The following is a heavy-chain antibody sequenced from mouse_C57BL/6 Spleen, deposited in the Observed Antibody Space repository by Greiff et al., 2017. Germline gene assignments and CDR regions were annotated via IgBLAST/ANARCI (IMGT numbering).Heavy chain of an antibody. D-gene: IGHD2-3*01. J-gene: IGHJ3*01. CDR2: INPNNGGT. Sequence: EVQLQQSGPELVKPGASVKISCKASGYTFTDYYMNWVKQSHGKSLEWIGDINPNNGGTSYNQKFKGKATLTVDQSSSTAYMELRSLTSEDSAVYYCARDGYLFAYWGQGTLVTVSA. CDR1: GYTFTDYY. CDR3: ARDGYLFAY. V-gene: IGHV1-26*01.